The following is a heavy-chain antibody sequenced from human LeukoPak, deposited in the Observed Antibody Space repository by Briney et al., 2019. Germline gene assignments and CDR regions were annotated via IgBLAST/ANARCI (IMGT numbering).Heavy chain of an antibody. CDR2: ISSNGGST. CDR1: GFTFSSYA. Sequence: AGGSLRLSCSASGFTFSSYAMHWVRQAPGKGLEYVSAISSNGGSTYFADSVKGRFTISRNNSKNTLYLQMSSLRVEDTAVYYCVGGWLPPDNWLDPWGQGTLVTVSS. J-gene: IGHJ5*02. CDR3: VGGWLPPDNWLDP. D-gene: IGHD6-19*01. V-gene: IGHV3-64D*09.